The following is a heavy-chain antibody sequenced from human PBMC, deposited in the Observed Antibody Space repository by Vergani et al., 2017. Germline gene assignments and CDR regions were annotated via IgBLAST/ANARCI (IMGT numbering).Heavy chain of an antibody. CDR1: GFTFSSYA. CDR3: AKANPPAVATIFVLSDYYYYYMDV. V-gene: IGHV3-23*01. D-gene: IGHD5-12*01. CDR2: ISGSGGST. J-gene: IGHJ6*03. Sequence: EVQLLESGGGLVQPGGSLRLSCAASGFTFSSYAMSWVRQAPGKGLEWVSAISGSGGSTYYADSVKGRFTISRDNSKNTLYLQMNSLRAEDTAVYYCAKANPPAVATIFVLSDYYYYYMDVWGKGTTVTVSS.